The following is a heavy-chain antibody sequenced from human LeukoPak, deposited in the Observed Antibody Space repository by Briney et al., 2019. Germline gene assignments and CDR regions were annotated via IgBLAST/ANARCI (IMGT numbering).Heavy chain of an antibody. CDR2: INHSGNT. J-gene: IGHJ5*02. D-gene: IGHD2-15*01. V-gene: IGHV4-34*01. Sequence: PSETLSLTCAVSGGSFSGYYWSWIRQAPGKGLEWIGEINHSGNTNYNPSLKSRVTISVDTSKNQFSLKLSSVTAADTAVYYCVTEPGYCTGGRCYGGWFDPWGQGTLVTVSS. CDR1: GGSFSGYY. CDR3: VTEPGYCTGGRCYGGWFDP.